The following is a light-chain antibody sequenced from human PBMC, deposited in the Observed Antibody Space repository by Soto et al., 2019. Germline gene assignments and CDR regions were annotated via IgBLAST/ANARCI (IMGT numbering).Light chain of an antibody. CDR3: CSYAGSYTFAV. Sequence: QSVLTQPPSLSGTPGQRVTISCSGSSSNIGGNTVHWYQHLPGTAPKLLIYINDQRPSGVPARFSGSTSGTSASLAISGLQSDDEADYYCCSYAGSYTFAVFGGGTKLTVL. CDR2: IND. V-gene: IGLV1-44*01. J-gene: IGLJ2*01. CDR1: SSNIGGNT.